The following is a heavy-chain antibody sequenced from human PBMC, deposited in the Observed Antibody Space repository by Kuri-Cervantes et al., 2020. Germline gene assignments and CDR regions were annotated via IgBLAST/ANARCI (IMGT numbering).Heavy chain of an antibody. CDR1: GVTVSNNY. Sequence: GGSLRLSCAASGVTVSNNYMSWIRQAPGKGLEWVSAISGSGGSTYYADSVKGRFTISRDNSKNTLYLQMNSLKTEDTAVYYCTTVGYRSDYWGQGTLVTVSS. D-gene: IGHD3-16*02. J-gene: IGHJ4*02. CDR3: TTVGYRSDY. CDR2: ISGSGGST. V-gene: IGHV3-23*01.